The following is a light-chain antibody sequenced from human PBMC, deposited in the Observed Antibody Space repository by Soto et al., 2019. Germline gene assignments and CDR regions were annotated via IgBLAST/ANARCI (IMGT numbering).Light chain of an antibody. Sequence: DIQMTQSPSSLSASVGDRVTITCQASQDITNYLHWFQQKPGKAPKLLIYAASSLQGGVPSRFSGSGSGTDFTLTISSLQPEDFATYFCQHSYITPQTFGQGTKVDIK. CDR3: QHSYITPQT. CDR1: QDITNY. J-gene: IGKJ1*01. CDR2: AAS. V-gene: IGKV1-39*01.